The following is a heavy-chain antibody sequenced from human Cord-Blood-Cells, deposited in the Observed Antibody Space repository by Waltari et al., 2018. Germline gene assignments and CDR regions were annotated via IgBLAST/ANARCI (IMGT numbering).Heavy chain of an antibody. CDR2: ISSSSSYI. Sequence: EVQLVESGGGLVKPGGSLRLSCAASGFTFSSYSMNWLRQAPGKGLEWVSSISSSSSYIYYADSVKGRFTISRDNAKNSLYLQMNSLRAEDTAVYYCARAPQVNYYFDYWGQGTLVTVSS. D-gene: IGHD1-20*01. J-gene: IGHJ4*02. V-gene: IGHV3-21*01. CDR3: ARAPQVNYYFDY. CDR1: GFTFSSYS.